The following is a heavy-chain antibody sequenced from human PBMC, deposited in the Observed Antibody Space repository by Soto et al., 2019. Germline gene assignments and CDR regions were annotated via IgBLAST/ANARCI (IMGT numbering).Heavy chain of an antibody. CDR1: GYTFSAYY. Sequence: ASVKVSCKASGYTFSAYYIHWVRQAPGQGLEWMGWINPKSGGTNNAQKFQGRVTMTSDTSISTASMELSRLTSDDTAVYYCARGGQDFWSGPFDYWGRGALVTVSS. D-gene: IGHD3-3*01. V-gene: IGHV1-2*02. CDR3: ARGGQDFWSGPFDY. CDR2: INPKSGGT. J-gene: IGHJ4*02.